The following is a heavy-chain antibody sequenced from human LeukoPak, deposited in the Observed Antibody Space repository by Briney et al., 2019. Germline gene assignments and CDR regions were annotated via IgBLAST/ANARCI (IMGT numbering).Heavy chain of an antibody. CDR3: ARALTTDHPGRWFDP. D-gene: IGHD4-17*01. CDR2: IKLFGDEQ. V-gene: IGHV3-7*01. J-gene: IGHJ5*02. Sequence: PGGSLRLSCAGSGFIFSHYWMSWLRQAPGKEPEWVANIKLFGDEQYYGDSVKGRFIISRDNAKNSLYLQMHSLRADDTAVYYCARALTTDHPGRWFDPWGQGTLVTVSS. CDR1: GFIFSHYW.